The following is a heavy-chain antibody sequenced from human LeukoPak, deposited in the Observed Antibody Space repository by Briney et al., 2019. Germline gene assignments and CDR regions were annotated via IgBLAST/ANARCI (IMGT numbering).Heavy chain of an antibody. Sequence: GGSLRLSCAASGFTFTSYWMSWVRQAPGKGLEWVSGVSRDGSAFYADSVKGRFTISRDNSKNTLYLQMNSLRAEDTAVYYCARVTAAAGFDYWGQGTLVTVSS. V-gene: IGHV3-66*01. CDR2: VSRDGSA. CDR3: ARVTAAAGFDY. J-gene: IGHJ4*02. D-gene: IGHD6-13*01. CDR1: GFTFTSYW.